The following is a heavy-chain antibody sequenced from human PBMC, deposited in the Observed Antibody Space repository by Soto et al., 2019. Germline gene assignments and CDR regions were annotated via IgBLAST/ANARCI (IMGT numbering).Heavy chain of an antibody. D-gene: IGHD3-3*01. J-gene: IGHJ4*02. Sequence: QVQLQEAGPGLVKPSQTLSLACSVSGASISSGGYFWSWIRQLPGKGLEWIGYIHYSGSTYYNPSLKSGVVLAWVTANNDFSLKLSSVTAADTAVFYCERGFVETDMAFDYWGQGALVTESS. CDR1: GASISSGGYF. CDR2: IHYSGST. V-gene: IGHV4-31*03. CDR3: ERGFVETDMAFDY.